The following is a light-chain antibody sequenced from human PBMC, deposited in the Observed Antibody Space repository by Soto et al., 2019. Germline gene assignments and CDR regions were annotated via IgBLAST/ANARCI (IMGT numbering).Light chain of an antibody. Sequence: QSVLTQPASVSGSPGQSITISCTGTSSDVGSYNLVSWYQQHPGKAPKLMIYEGSKRPSGVSNRFSGSKSGNTASLTMSGLQTEDEAEYYCCSYAGSVVFGGGTKLTVL. J-gene: IGLJ2*01. CDR3: CSYAGSVV. V-gene: IGLV2-23*01. CDR1: SSDVGSYNL. CDR2: EGS.